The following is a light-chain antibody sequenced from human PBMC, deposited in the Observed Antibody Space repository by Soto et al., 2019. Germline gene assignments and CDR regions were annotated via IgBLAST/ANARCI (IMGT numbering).Light chain of an antibody. J-gene: IGKJ1*01. V-gene: IGKV3-20*01. CDR3: QQYGSSPWT. CDR2: DAS. Sequence: EIVLTQSPGTLSLSPGERATLSCRASQSVSSYLAWYQQKPGQAPRLLIYDASSRAIGIPDRFSGSGSGTDFTLTISRLEPEDFAVYYCQQYGSSPWTFGQGTKVEIK. CDR1: QSVSSY.